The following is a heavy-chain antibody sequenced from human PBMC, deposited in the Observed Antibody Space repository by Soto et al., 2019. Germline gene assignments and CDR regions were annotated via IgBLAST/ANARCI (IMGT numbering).Heavy chain of an antibody. D-gene: IGHD2-2*01. CDR1: GFTFSSYS. CDR2: ISSSSSYI. V-gene: IGHV3-21*01. J-gene: IGHJ6*03. CDR3: ARDVMFFCSSASCHSNYYYYMDV. Sequence: PGGSLRLSCAASGFTFSSYSMNWVRQAPGKGLEWVSSISSSSSYIYYADSVKGRFTISRDNAKNSLYLQMNSLRAEDTAVYYCARDVMFFCSSASCHSNYYYYMDVWGKGTTVTVSS.